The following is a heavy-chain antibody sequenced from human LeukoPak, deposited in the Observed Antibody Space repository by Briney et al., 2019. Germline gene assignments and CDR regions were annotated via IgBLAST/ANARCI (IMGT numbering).Heavy chain of an antibody. CDR3: ARRSRRARLDY. D-gene: IGHD6-13*01. CDR1: GGSFSGYY. Sequence: SETLSLTCAVYGGSFSGYYWSWIRQPPGKGLEWIGEINHSGSTNYNPSLKSRVTIPVDTSKNQFSLKLSSVTAADTAVYYCARRSRRARLDYWGQGTLVTVSS. V-gene: IGHV4-34*01. CDR2: INHSGST. J-gene: IGHJ4*02.